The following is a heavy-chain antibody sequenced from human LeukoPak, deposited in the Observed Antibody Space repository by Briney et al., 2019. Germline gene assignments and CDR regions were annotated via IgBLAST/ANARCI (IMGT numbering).Heavy chain of an antibody. J-gene: IGHJ4*02. D-gene: IGHD2-2*01. CDR1: GGTFISYD. Sequence: SVKLSCKASGGTFISYDISWVRQAPGQGLEWMGGIMPMFGKANYAQKFQGRVTTTADKATSTAYMELSSLRSEDTAVYYCAGGRTDIVVVPATLRNYYFDYWGQGTLVTVSS. CDR2: IMPMFGKA. CDR3: AGGRTDIVVVPATLRNYYFDY. V-gene: IGHV1-69*06.